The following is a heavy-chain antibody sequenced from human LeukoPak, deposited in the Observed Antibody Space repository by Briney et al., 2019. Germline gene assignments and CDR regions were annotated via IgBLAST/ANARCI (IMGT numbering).Heavy chain of an antibody. D-gene: IGHD1-26*01. Sequence: SETLSLTCAVYGGSFSGDYWSWIRQPPGKGLEWIGEINHSGSTNYNPSLKSRVTISVDTSKNQFSLKLSPVTAADTAVYYCARGRVDEWELLSAFDYWGQGTLVTVSS. CDR1: GGSFSGDY. CDR3: ARGRVDEWELLSAFDY. J-gene: IGHJ4*02. CDR2: INHSGST. V-gene: IGHV4-34*01.